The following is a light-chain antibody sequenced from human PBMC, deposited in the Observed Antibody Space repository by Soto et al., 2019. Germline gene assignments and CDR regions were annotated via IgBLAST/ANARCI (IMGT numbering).Light chain of an antibody. V-gene: IGKV3-20*01. Sequence: ETVLTQSPGTLSLSPGERATLSCRASQSVSSNTLARYQQKPGQAPRLLMYGASTRATGIPDRFSGSGSGTDFTLTVSRLEPDDFAVYYCQQYGTSPSWTFGQGTKVEIK. CDR1: QSVSSNT. J-gene: IGKJ1*01. CDR2: GAS. CDR3: QQYGTSPSWT.